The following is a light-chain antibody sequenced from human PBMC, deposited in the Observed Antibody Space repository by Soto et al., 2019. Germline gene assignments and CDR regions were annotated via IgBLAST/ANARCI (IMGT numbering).Light chain of an antibody. Sequence: IMLTQSPGTLSLSPGERVTLSFRSSQRVYSSYLAWYQQRPGQAPRLLFYDASIRATGIPDRFSGSGSGTDFSLTISRLEPEDFAVYYCHQYASSPWTFGQGTKVDIK. CDR3: HQYASSPWT. J-gene: IGKJ1*01. CDR1: QRVYSSY. V-gene: IGKV3-20*01. CDR2: DAS.